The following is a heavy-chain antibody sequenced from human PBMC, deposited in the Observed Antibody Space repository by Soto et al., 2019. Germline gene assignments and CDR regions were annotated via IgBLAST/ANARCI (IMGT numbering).Heavy chain of an antibody. V-gene: IGHV1-18*01. CDR1: GYTFTSYG. J-gene: IGHJ5*02. CDR3: ASDFKVDTAMVKGFGP. D-gene: IGHD5-18*01. Sequence: QVQLVQSGAEVKKPGASVKVSCKAYGYTFTSYGISWVRQAPGQGREWMVLNSAYNGNTNYAQKLQGRVTMTTDPPTSTADMELRSLTSDDTAVYYCASDFKVDTAMVKGFGPCGKGTLITVSS. CDR2: NSAYNGNT.